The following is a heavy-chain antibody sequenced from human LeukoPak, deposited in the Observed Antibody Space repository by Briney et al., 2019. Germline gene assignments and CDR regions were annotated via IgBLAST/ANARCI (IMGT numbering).Heavy chain of an antibody. J-gene: IGHJ3*02. CDR3: ARDWDYYDSSGYSRGLEEAAFDI. Sequence: SETLSLTCAVYGGSFSGYYWSWIRQPPGKGLEWIGEINHSGSTNYNPSLKSRVTISVDTSKNQFSLKLSSVTAADTAVYYCARDWDYYDSSGYSRGLEEAAFDIWGQGTMVTVSS. CDR2: INHSGST. CDR1: GGSFSGYY. V-gene: IGHV4-34*01. D-gene: IGHD3-22*01.